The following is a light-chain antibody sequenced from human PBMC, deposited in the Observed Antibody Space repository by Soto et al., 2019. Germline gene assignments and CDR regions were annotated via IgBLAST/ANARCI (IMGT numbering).Light chain of an antibody. V-gene: IGLV1-40*01. J-gene: IGLJ3*02. Sequence: QSVLTQPPSVSGAPGQRVTISCTESSSNIGAGYDVHWYQQLPGTAPKLLIYGNSNRPSGVPDRFSGSKSGTSASLAITGLQAEDEADYYCQSHDSSLSAWVFGGGTTLTVL. CDR3: QSHDSSLSAWV. CDR2: GNS. CDR1: SSNIGAGYD.